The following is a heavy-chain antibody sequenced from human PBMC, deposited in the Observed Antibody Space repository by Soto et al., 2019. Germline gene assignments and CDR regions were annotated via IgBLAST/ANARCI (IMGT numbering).Heavy chain of an antibody. Sequence: ASVKVSCKASGYTFTSYGISWVRQAPGQGLEWMGWISAYNGNTNCAQKLQGRVTMTTDTSTSTAYMELRSLRSDDTAVYYCARARRKDPGIAVDGTGYFDYWGQGTLVTVSS. CDR3: ARARRKDPGIAVDGTGYFDY. D-gene: IGHD6-19*01. V-gene: IGHV1-18*01. CDR2: ISAYNGNT. CDR1: GYTFTSYG. J-gene: IGHJ4*02.